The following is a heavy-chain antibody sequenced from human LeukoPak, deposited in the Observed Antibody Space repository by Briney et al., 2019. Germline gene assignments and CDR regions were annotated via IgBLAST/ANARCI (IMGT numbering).Heavy chain of an antibody. D-gene: IGHD6-13*01. CDR3: AKDEQQLVLRY. V-gene: IGHV3-23*01. Sequence: GGSLRLSCAASGFTFSYFEMNWVRQAPGKGLEWVSAISGSGGSTYYADSVKGRFTISRDNSKNTLYLQMNSLRAEDTAVYYCAKDEQQLVLRYWGQGTLVTVSS. J-gene: IGHJ4*02. CDR2: ISGSGGST. CDR1: GFTFSYFE.